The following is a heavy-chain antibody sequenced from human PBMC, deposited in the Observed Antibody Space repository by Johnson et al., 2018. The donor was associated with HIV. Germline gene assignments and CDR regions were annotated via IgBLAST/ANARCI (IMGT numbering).Heavy chain of an antibody. CDR1: GFTFSSYA. V-gene: IGHV3-30*14. D-gene: IGHD2-15*01. J-gene: IGHJ3*02. CDR2: ISYDGSNK. Sequence: QVQLVESGGGVVQPGRSLRLSCAASGFTFSSYAMHWVRQAPGKGLEWVAVISYDGSNKYYADSVKGRFTISRDNSKNSLYLQMNSLRAGDTAVYYCARVGYCSGGSCYSGAFDIWGQGTMVTVSS. CDR3: ARVGYCSGGSCYSGAFDI.